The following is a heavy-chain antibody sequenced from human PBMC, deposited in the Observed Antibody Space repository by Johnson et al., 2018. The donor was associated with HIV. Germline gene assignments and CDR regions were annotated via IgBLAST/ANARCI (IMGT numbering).Heavy chain of an antibody. V-gene: IGHV3-23*04. J-gene: IGHJ3*02. CDR3: AKCGDADAFDI. D-gene: IGHD3-10*01. CDR1: GFTVSSNY. CDR2: ISGSGGST. Sequence: VQLVESGGGLIQPGGSLRLSCAASGFTVSSNYMSWVRQAPGKGLEWVAAISGSGGSTYYADSVKGRFTISRDNSKNTLYLQMNSLRAEDTAVYYCAKCGDADAFDIWGQGTMVTVSS.